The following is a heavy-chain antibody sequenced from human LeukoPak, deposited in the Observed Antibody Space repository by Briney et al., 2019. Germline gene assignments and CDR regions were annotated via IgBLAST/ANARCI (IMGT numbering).Heavy chain of an antibody. D-gene: IGHD2-21*02. J-gene: IGHJ3*02. CDR2: IRTKTYGGTT. V-gene: IGHV3-49*04. Sequence: PGRSLRLSCTASGFTFGDYPMSWVRQAPGKGLEWVGFIRTKTYGGTTEYAASVKGRFTISRDDSKSIAYLQMNSLKIEDTALYYCTCYSGPFDIWGQGTMVTVSS. CDR3: TCYSGPFDI. CDR1: GFTFGDYP.